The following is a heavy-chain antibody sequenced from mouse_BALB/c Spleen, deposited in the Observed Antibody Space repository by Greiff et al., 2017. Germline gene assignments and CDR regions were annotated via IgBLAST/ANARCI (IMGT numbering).Heavy chain of an antibody. J-gene: IGHJ3*01. V-gene: IGHV2-6-7*01. Sequence: VKLMESGPGLVAPSQSLSITCTVSGFSLTGYGVNWVRQPPGKGLEWLGMIWGDGSTDYNSALKSRLSISKDNSKSQVFLKMNSLQTDDTARYYCARAYRYDVGAWFAYWGQGTLVTVSA. D-gene: IGHD2-14*01. CDR2: IWGDGST. CDR1: GFSLTGYG. CDR3: ARAYRYDVGAWFAY.